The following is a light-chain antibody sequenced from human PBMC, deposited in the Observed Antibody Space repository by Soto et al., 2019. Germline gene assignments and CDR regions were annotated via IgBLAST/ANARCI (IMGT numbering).Light chain of an antibody. CDR1: SGHSSYT. CDR2: LNSDGSY. J-gene: IGLJ1*01. V-gene: IGLV4-69*02. CDR3: QTWGTGMRV. Sequence: QPVLTQSPSASASLGASVKLTCTLSSGHSSYTIAWHQQRPEKGPRYLMTLNSDGSYTTGDGIPDRFSGSSSGAERYLTISSLQSEDEADYYCQTWGTGMRVFGPGTKLTVL.